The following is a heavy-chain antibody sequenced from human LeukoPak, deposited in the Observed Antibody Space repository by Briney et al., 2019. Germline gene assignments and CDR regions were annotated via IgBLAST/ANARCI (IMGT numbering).Heavy chain of an antibody. CDR2: INHSGST. CDR1: GGSFSGYY. D-gene: IGHD2-2*01. Sequence: SETLSLTCAVYGGSFSGYYWSWIRQPPGKGLERIGEINHSGSTNYNPSLKSRVTISVDTSKSQFSLKLSSVTAADTAVYYCARGGVVVVPAVWFDPWGQGTLVTVSS. V-gene: IGHV4-34*01. CDR3: ARGGVVVVPAVWFDP. J-gene: IGHJ5*02.